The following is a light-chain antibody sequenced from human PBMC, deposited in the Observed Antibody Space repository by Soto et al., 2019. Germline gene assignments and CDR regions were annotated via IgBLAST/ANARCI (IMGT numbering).Light chain of an antibody. Sequence: AIRITQSPSSFSASTGDRVSITCRATQDIGSYLAWYQQIPGKAPKLLIYDASTLHTGVPSRFSGRGSGTDFTLTISYLQSEDFGTFYCQQFYNYPRTFGQGTKVDI. CDR1: QDIGSY. V-gene: IGKV1-8*01. J-gene: IGKJ1*01. CDR3: QQFYNYPRT. CDR2: DAS.